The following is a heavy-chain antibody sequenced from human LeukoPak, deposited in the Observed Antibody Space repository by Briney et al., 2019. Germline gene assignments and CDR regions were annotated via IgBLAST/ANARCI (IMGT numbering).Heavy chain of an antibody. D-gene: IGHD4-17*01. V-gene: IGHV4-30-2*01. CDR3: ARGGPPTVTRFDY. J-gene: IGHJ4*02. CDR2: IYHSGST. CDR1: GGSISSGGYY. Sequence: SETLSLTCTVSGGSISSGGYYWSWIRQPPGKGLEWIGYIYHSGSTYYNPSLKSRVTISVDRSKNQFSLKLSSVTAADTAVYYCARGGPPTVTRFDYWGQGILVTVSS.